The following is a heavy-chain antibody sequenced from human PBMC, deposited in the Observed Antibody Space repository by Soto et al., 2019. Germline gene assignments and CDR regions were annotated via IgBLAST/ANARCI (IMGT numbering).Heavy chain of an antibody. Sequence: QVQLVESGGGVVQPGRSLRLSCAASGFTFSSYGMHWVRQAPGKGLEWVAAISYDGSNKYYADSVKGRFTISRDNSKNPLYLQMISLRAEDTDVYYCVNVAWDGGIASAGTSYYYYGMHVWGQGPTVTVSS. J-gene: IGHJ6*02. CDR3: VNVAWDGGIASAGTSYYYYGMHV. D-gene: IGHD6-13*01. V-gene: IGHV3-30*18. CDR1: GFTFSSYG. CDR2: ISYDGSNK.